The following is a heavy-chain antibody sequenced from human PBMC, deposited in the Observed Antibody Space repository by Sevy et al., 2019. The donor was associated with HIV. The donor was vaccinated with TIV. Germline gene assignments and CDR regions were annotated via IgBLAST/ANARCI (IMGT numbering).Heavy chain of an antibody. D-gene: IGHD1-26*01. CDR1: GFTISRYG. J-gene: IGHJ4*02. V-gene: IGHV3-30*18. CDR3: AKDWLLSWDTVVLSWFDY. CDR2: ISYDGSNK. Sequence: GGSLRLSCAASGFTISRYGMHWVRQAPGKGLEWVAVISYDGSNKYYADSVKGRFTISRDNSKNTLYLQMNSLRAEDTAVYYCAKDWLLSWDTVVLSWFDYWGQGTLVTVSS.